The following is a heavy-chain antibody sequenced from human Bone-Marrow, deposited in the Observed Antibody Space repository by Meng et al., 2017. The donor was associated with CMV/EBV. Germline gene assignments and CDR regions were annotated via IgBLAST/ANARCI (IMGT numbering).Heavy chain of an antibody. CDR3: GGGSRHYYYYGMDV. CDR2: IYSGGIT. J-gene: IGHJ6*02. CDR1: GFTFSSYW. V-gene: IGHV3-53*01. Sequence: GGSLRLSCAASGFTFSSYWMSWVRQAPGKGLEWVSVIYSGGITYYADSVKGRFTISRDNSKNTLYLQMNSLRAEDTAVYYCGGGSRHYYYYGMDVWGQGTTVTVSS. D-gene: IGHD3-16*01.